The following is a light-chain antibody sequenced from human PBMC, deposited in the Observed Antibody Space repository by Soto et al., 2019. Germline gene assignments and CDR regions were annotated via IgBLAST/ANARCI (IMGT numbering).Light chain of an antibody. Sequence: QSALTQPASVSGSPGQSITISCTGTSSDVGAYNYDSWYQHYPGDAPKVIIYDVSHRPAGVSNRFSGSKSGNTASLTISGLQTQDEADYYCSSYTSATTYVFGTGTKVTVL. V-gene: IGLV2-14*03. CDR3: SSYTSATTYV. J-gene: IGLJ1*01. CDR1: SSDVGAYNY. CDR2: DVS.